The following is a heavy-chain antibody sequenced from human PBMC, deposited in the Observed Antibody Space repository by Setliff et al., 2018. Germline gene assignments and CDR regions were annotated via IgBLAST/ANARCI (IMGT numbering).Heavy chain of an antibody. CDR1: GGTFSDNA. V-gene: IGHV1-69*05. CDR3: ARDAGPFGVSYYYYGMDV. CDR2: IIATVGGV. J-gene: IGHJ6*02. Sequence: SVKVSCKTSGGTFSDNAMSWVRQAPGQGPEWMGGIIATVGGVSYAQKFQGRVTITTDESTSTAYMELSSLRSEDTAVYYCARDAGPFGVSYYYYGMDVWGQGTTVTVSS. D-gene: IGHD3-16*01.